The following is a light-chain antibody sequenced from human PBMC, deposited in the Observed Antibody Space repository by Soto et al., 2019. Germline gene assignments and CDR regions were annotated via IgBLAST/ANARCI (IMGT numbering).Light chain of an antibody. V-gene: IGLV1-44*01. CDR2: NDI. J-gene: IGLJ1*01. CDR1: SSNIGSNA. CDR3: AAWDDSLNGFFV. Sequence: QSVLTRPPSTSGTPGQRVTISCSGSSSNIGSNAVTWHQQLPGTAPKLLIYNDIERPSGVPDRFSGSKSGTSASLAISGLQSEDEADYYCAAWDDSLNGFFVFGTGTKVTVL.